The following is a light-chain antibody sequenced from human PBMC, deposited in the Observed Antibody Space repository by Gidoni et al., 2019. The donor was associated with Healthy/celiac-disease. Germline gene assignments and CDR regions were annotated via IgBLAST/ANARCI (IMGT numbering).Light chain of an antibody. J-gene: IGKJ2*01. Sequence: DIQMTQSPSTLSASVGDRVTITCRASQSISSWLAWYQQKPGKAPKLLIYKASSLESGVPSRFSGSGSGTEFTLTISSLHPDYFATYYCQHYNSYSDTFXXXTKLEIK. CDR2: KAS. CDR3: QHYNSYSDT. CDR1: QSISSW. V-gene: IGKV1-5*03.